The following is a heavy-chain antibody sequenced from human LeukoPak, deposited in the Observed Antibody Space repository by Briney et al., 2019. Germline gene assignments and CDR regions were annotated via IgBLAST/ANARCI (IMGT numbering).Heavy chain of an antibody. CDR2: IYTSGST. V-gene: IGHV4-4*07. J-gene: IGHJ3*02. CDR1: GGSISSYY. D-gene: IGHD3-10*01. CDR3: ARDLLWFGELSAFDI. Sequence: PSETLSLTCTVSGGSISSYYWGWIRQPAGKGLEWIGRIYTSGSTNYNPSLKSRVTMSVDTSKNQFSLKLSSVTAADTAVYYCARDLLWFGELSAFDIWGQGTMVTVSS.